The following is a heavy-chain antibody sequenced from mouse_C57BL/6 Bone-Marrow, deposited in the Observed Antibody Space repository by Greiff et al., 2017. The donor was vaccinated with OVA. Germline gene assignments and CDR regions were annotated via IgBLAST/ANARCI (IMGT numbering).Heavy chain of an antibody. J-gene: IGHJ4*01. CDR3: AREGWSPSYYAMDY. Sequence: EVMLVESGGGLVKPGGSLKLSCAASGFTFSSYAMSWVRQTPEKRLEWVATISDGGSYTYYPDNVKGRFTISRDNAKNNLYLQMSHLKSEDTAMYYYAREGWSPSYYAMDYWGQGTSVTVSS. V-gene: IGHV5-4*01. CDR2: ISDGGSYT. D-gene: IGHD2-3*01. CDR1: GFTFSSYA.